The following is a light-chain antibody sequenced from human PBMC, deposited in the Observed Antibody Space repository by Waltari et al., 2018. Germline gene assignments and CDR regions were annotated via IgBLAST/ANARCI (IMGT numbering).Light chain of an antibody. CDR1: SSDIGASTY. J-gene: IGLJ2*01. Sequence: QSALTPPASVSGSPGQSFTIPCTGTSSDIGASTYGSWYQQHPGKAPRLILYDVSSRPSGVPNRFSGSKSGNTASLTISGLQADDDADYYCSSYAGGNSLGIFGAGTKLTVL. CDR3: SSYAGGNSLGI. V-gene: IGLV2-14*03. CDR2: DVS.